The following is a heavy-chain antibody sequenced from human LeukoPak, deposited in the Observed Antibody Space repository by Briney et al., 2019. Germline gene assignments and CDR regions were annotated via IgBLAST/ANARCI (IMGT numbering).Heavy chain of an antibody. V-gene: IGHV4-39*01. Sequence: SETLSLTCTVSGGSISSSSYYCGWIRQPPGKGLEWIGSIYYSGRTCYNPSRKSRVTISVETSVNQFSLQLTSVTAADTAVYYCASGFGSYSDSGYWGQGRLVTVSS. J-gene: IGHJ4*02. D-gene: IGHD3-10*01. CDR3: ASGFGSYSDSGY. CDR2: IYYSGRT. CDR1: GGSISSSSYY.